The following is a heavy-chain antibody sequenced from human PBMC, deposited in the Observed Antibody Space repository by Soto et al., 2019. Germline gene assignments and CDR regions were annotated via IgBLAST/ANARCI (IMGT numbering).Heavy chain of an antibody. V-gene: IGHV3-30*18. Sequence: QVQLVESGGGVVYPGRSLRLSCTASGFSFSSYGMHWVRQAPGKGLEWVGVISYHGGNKYYAGSVNGRFTISRDNSKNTVFLQMNSLRVEDTAVYYCGKYSDYGDHRDWFDPWGQGTLVTVSS. CDR1: GFSFSSYG. D-gene: IGHD4-17*01. J-gene: IGHJ5*02. CDR2: ISYHGGNK. CDR3: GKYSDYGDHRDWFDP.